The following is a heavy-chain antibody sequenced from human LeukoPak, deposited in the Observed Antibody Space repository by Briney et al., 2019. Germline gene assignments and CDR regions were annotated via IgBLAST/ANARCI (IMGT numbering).Heavy chain of an antibody. Sequence: GGSLRLSCAASGFTFSSYGMHWVRQAPGKGLEWVAVISYDGSNKYYADSVKGRFTISRDNSKNTLYLQMNSLRAEDTAVYYCAKDVWDGSGSYEWSYFDYWGQGTLVTVSS. CDR3: AKDVWDGSGSYEWSYFDY. CDR1: GFTFSSYG. V-gene: IGHV3-30*18. CDR2: ISYDGSNK. J-gene: IGHJ4*02. D-gene: IGHD3-10*01.